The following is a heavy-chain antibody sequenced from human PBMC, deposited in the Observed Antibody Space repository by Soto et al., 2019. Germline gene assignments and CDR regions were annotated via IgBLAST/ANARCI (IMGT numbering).Heavy chain of an antibody. CDR1: GFTFSSYW. D-gene: IGHD3-3*01. J-gene: IGHJ6*02. V-gene: IGHV3-74*01. CDR3: AITYFWSGYYGYYYYGMDV. Sequence: PGGSLRLSCAASGFTFSSYWMHWARQAPGKGLVWVSRINSDGSSTSYADSVKGRFTISRDNAKNTLYLQMNSLRAEDTAVYYCAITYFWSGYYGYYYYGMDVWGQGTTVTVSS. CDR2: INSDGSST.